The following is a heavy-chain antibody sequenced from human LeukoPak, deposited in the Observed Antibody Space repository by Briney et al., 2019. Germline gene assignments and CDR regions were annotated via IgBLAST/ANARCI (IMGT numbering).Heavy chain of an antibody. CDR2: ISSSSSYI. CDR3: ARTGSSGWYYFDY. CDR1: GFTFSSYS. D-gene: IGHD6-19*01. Sequence: PGGSLRLSCAASGFTFSSYSMNWVRQAPGKGLEWVSSISSSSSYIYYADSVKGRFTISRDNAKNSLYLQMNSLRAEDTAVYYCARTGSSGWYYFDYWGQGALVTVSS. V-gene: IGHV3-21*01. J-gene: IGHJ4*02.